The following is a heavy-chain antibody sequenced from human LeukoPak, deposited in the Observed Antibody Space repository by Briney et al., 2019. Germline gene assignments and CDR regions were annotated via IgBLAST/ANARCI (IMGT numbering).Heavy chain of an antibody. D-gene: IGHD3-22*01. CDR3: ARDGSTMIVVVNLRNYYYGLDV. CDR2: IKQDGSEK. V-gene: IGHV3-7*01. J-gene: IGHJ6*02. Sequence: GGSLRLSCAASEFTFSRYWMSWVRQAPGKGLEWVANIKQDGSEKYYAESVKGRFTISRDNAKNSLYLQMNSLRAEDTAVHYCARDGSTMIVVVNLRNYYYGLDVWGQGTTVTVSS. CDR1: EFTFSRYW.